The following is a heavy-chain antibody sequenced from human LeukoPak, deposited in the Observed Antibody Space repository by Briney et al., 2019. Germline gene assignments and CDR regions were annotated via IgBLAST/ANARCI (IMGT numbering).Heavy chain of an antibody. CDR3: AKSSGPGGYYYYGMDV. J-gene: IGHJ6*02. V-gene: IGHV3-23*01. D-gene: IGHD3-22*01. CDR1: EFSFSTYA. CDR2: ISADGGIT. Sequence: GGSLRLSCAASEFSFSTYAVSWVRQAPGKGLEWVSAISADGGITYYADSVRGRFTISRDNSKNTLYLQMNSLRAEDTAVYYCAKSSGPGGYYYYGMDVWGQGITVTVSS.